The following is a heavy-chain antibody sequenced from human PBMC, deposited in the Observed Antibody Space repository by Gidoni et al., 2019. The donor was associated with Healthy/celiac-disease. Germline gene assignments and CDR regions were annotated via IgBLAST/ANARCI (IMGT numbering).Heavy chain of an antibody. CDR3: ARDLDPHNTRYGMDV. D-gene: IGHD1-1*01. V-gene: IGHV3-64*01. CDR2: ISSNGGST. J-gene: IGHJ6*02. Sequence: EVQLVESGGGLVQPGGSLRLSCAASGFPFSSYAMHWVRQAPGTGLEYVSAISSNGGSTYYANSVKGRFTISRDNSKNTLYLQMGSLRAEDMAVYYCARDLDPHNTRYGMDVWGQGTTVTVSS. CDR1: GFPFSSYA.